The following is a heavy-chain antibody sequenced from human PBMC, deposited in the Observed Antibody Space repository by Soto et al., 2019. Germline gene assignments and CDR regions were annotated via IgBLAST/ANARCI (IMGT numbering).Heavy chain of an antibody. CDR1: GFTFSSYS. J-gene: IGHJ4*02. V-gene: IGHV3-48*01. Sequence: GGSLRLSCAASGFTFSSYSMNWVRQAPGKGLEWVSYISSSSSTIYYADSVKGRFTISRDNAKNSLYLQMNSLRAEDTAVYYCAKPHSSGWYAPGYWGQGTLVTVSS. D-gene: IGHD6-19*01. CDR3: AKPHSSGWYAPGY. CDR2: ISSSSSTI.